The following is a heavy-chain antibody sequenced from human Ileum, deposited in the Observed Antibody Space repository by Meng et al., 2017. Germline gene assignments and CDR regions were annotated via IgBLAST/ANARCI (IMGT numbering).Heavy chain of an antibody. CDR2: IYYGGST. CDR3: ARRAHYGDPPR. CDR1: SGSFTNKNYY. J-gene: IGHJ4*02. D-gene: IGHD4-17*01. V-gene: IGHV4-39*01. Sequence: QLRLQESGPGLVKPPETLSLTCSVSSGSFTNKNYYWVWIRRPPGKGLEWIGSIYYGGSTYYNPSLKSRVTISVDTSTNQFSLKLISVTAADTAVYYCARRAHYGDPPRWGQGTLVTVSS.